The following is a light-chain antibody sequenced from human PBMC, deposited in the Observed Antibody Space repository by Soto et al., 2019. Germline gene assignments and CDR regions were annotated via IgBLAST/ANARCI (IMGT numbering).Light chain of an antibody. Sequence: QSVLTQPASVSGSPGQSITISCTGTSSDVGGYNYVSWYQQYPGKAPKLMIYEVRNRPSGVSNRFSGSKSGNTASLTISRLQAEDEADYYCSSYTSSSTLYVFGTGTKLTVL. V-gene: IGLV2-14*01. CDR1: SSDVGGYNY. CDR2: EVR. CDR3: SSYTSSSTLYV. J-gene: IGLJ1*01.